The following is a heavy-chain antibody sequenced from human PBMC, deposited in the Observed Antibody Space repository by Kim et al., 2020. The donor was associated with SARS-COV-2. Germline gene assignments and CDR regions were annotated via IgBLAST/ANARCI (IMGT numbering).Heavy chain of an antibody. D-gene: IGHD3-10*01. Sequence: ADSVKGRFTISRDNSKNTLYLQMNSLRAEDTAVYYCAKEEDLFGETSGDYWGQGTLVTVSS. CDR3: AKEEDLFGETSGDY. J-gene: IGHJ4*02. V-gene: IGHV3-23*01.